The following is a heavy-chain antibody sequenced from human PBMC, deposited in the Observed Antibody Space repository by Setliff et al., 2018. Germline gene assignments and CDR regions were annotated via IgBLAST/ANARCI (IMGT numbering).Heavy chain of an antibody. Sequence: SETLSLTCTVSGGSISSGSYYWSWIRQPARKGLEWIGHIYTSGSTNYNPSLKSRVTISVDTSKNQFSLKLSSVTAADTAVYYCARVDYSPINYYYYYMDVWGKGTTVTVSS. J-gene: IGHJ6*03. D-gene: IGHD4-4*01. CDR3: ARVDYSPINYYYYYMDV. CDR2: IYTSGST. CDR1: GGSISSGSYY. V-gene: IGHV4-61*09.